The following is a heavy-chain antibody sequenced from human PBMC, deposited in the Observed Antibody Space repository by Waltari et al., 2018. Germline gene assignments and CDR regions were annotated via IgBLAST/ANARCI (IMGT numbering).Heavy chain of an antibody. V-gene: IGHV1-69*12. J-gene: IGHJ5*01. CDR2: LIPIFGTP. CDR1: GTTFGRVA. D-gene: IGHD1-1*01. CDR3: SRRQIGGPLDP. Sequence: QVHLVQYGAEVKKPGSSVKVSCKASGTTFGRVAIAWVRQAPGQGLEWMGGLIPIFGTPNYAQEFQGRLTITADESANTVYMELGSLRPDDTAVYFCSRRQIGGPLDPWGQGTLVTVSS.